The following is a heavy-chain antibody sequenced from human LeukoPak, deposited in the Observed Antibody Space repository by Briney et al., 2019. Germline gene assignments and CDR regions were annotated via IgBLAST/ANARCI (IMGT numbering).Heavy chain of an antibody. J-gene: IGHJ5*02. CDR3: ARDRRDGYNSNWFDP. D-gene: IGHD5-24*01. V-gene: IGHV4-39*02. Sequence: SETLSLTCTVSGDSISSSSSFWGWIRQPPGKGLEWIGSAYYSGSTYYNLSLKSRVTISVDTSKNQFSVNLSSVTAADTAVYYCARDRRDGYNSNWFDPWGQGTLVTVSS. CDR1: GDSISSSSSF. CDR2: AYYSGST.